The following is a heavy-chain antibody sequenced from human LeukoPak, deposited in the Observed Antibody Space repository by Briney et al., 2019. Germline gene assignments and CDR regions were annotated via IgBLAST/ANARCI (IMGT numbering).Heavy chain of an antibody. J-gene: IGHJ3*02. V-gene: IGHV4-59*01. CDR1: GGSISSYY. CDR3: ARALGLSSAFDI. D-gene: IGHD3-3*02. CDR2: IYYSGST. Sequence: SETLSLTCTVSGGSISSYYWSWIRQPPGKGLEWIGYIYYSGSTNYNPSLKSRVTISVDTSKNQFSLKLSSVTAADTAVYYCARALGLSSAFDIWGQGTMVTVSS.